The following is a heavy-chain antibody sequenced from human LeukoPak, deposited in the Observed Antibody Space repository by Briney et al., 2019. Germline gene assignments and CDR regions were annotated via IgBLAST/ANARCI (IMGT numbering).Heavy chain of an antibody. D-gene: IGHD6-13*01. CDR2: ISYDGSNK. CDR3: AKDRGSWTDLSGYYFDY. V-gene: IGHV3-30*04. J-gene: IGHJ4*02. Sequence: GGSLRLSCAASGFTFSSYAMHWVRQAPGKGLEWVAVISYDGSNKYYADSVKGRFTISRDNSKNTLYLQMNSLRAEDTAVYYCAKDRGSWTDLSGYYFDYWGQGTLVTVSS. CDR1: GFTFSSYA.